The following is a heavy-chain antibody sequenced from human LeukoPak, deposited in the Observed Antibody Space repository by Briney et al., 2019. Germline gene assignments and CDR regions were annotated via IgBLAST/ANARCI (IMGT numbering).Heavy chain of an antibody. Sequence: GGSLRLSCAASGFTFSSYSMNWVRQAPGKGLEWVSYISSSSSTIYYADSVKGRFTISRDNAKNSLYLQMNSLRAEDTAVYYCARDGGPGGQQLVRYYYYYYGMDVWGQGTTVTVSS. CDR2: ISSSSSTI. J-gene: IGHJ6*02. V-gene: IGHV3-48*04. CDR3: ARDGGPGGQQLVRYYYYYYGMDV. D-gene: IGHD6-13*01. CDR1: GFTFSSYS.